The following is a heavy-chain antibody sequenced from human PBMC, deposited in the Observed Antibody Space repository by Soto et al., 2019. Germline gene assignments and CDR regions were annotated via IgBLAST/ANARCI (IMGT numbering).Heavy chain of an antibody. Sequence: GGSLRLSCAASGFTFSNSWMHWVRQVSGKGLEWVSRINADGTSTSYADSVKGRFTISRDNAKNTLYLHVNSLRAEDTAVYYCVKVLARGVGVPRFYFDSWGQGAMVTVYS. D-gene: IGHD2-15*01. J-gene: IGHJ4*02. CDR2: INADGTST. CDR3: VKVLARGVGVPRFYFDS. CDR1: GFTFSNSW. V-gene: IGHV3-74*01.